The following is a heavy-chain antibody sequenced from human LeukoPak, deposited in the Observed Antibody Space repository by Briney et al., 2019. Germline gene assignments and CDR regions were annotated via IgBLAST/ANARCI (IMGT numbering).Heavy chain of an antibody. CDR3: ARGATNGWDYYYYYMDV. CDR1: GFTFSSYA. Sequence: GGSLRLSCAASGFTFSSYAMHWVRQAPGKGLEWVGVISYDGNNKYYADSVKGRFTISRDISKNTLYLQMNSLRVEDTAVYYCARGATNGWDYYYYYMDVWGKGTTVAVSS. J-gene: IGHJ6*03. D-gene: IGHD1-1*01. V-gene: IGHV3-30-3*01. CDR2: ISYDGNNK.